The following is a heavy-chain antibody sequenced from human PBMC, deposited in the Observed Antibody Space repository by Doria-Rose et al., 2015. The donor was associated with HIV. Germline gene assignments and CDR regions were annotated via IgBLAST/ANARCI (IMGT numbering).Heavy chain of an antibody. CDR1: GGSISHYY. Sequence: QVQLQESGPGLVKPSETLSLTCSVSGGSISHYYWSWIRQPPGKGLEYIGDIFYTGSTNYSHSLKSRVSISMDTSKNKFPLRLSSVTAADTAVYYCARVLSGTYDYWGQGTLVTVSS. V-gene: IGHV4-59*01. J-gene: IGHJ4*02. D-gene: IGHD1-26*01. CDR2: IFYTGST. CDR3: ARVLSGTYDY.